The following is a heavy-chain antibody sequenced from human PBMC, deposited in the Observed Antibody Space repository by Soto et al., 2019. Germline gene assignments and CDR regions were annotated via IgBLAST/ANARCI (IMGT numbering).Heavy chain of an antibody. CDR3: ANVGAASYPYGSGSYSYYYYMDV. J-gene: IGHJ6*03. CDR1: GFTFSSYG. Sequence: GGSLRLSCAASGFTFSSYGMHWVRQAPGKGLEWVAVISYDGSNKYYADSVKGRFTIARDNSKKTLYLQMTSLRAEDTAVYYCANVGAASYPYGSGSYSYYYYMDVWGKGTTVTVSS. V-gene: IGHV3-30*18. D-gene: IGHD3-10*01. CDR2: ISYDGSNK.